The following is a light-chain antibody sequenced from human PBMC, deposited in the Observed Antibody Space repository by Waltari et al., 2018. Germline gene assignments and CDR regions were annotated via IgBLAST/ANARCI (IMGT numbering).Light chain of an antibody. V-gene: IGKV3-15*01. Sequence: ETVMTQSPGTPSVPRGGSATLSCRASQSVSNNIAWYQQKAGQAPRLLTYGASTRATGIPARFSGGGSGTEFTLTISSLQSEDFAVYYCHQFNNLPQTFGEGTKVEIK. CDR3: HQFNNLPQT. CDR2: GAS. J-gene: IGKJ1*01. CDR1: QSVSNN.